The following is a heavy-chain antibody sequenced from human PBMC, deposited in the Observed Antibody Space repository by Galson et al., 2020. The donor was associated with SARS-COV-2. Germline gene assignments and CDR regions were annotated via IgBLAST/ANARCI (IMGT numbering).Heavy chain of an antibody. D-gene: IGHD5-12*01. J-gene: IGHJ4*02. Sequence: SQTLSLTCTVSGDSISSSTYYWGWIRQPPGKGLEWIGRIYCSGSTYYSPSLKSRVTFSVDTSKNHFSLKLSSVTAADTAVYYCARDRGGYDYGGFDYWGQGTLVTVSS. CDR1: GDSISSSTYY. V-gene: IGHV4-39*07. CDR3: ARDRGGYDYGGFDY. CDR2: IYCSGST.